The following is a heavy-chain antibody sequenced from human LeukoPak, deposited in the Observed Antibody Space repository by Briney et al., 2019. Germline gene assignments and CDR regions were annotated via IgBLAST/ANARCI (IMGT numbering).Heavy chain of an antibody. CDR3: ARVLTNYYYMDV. CDR2: ISSSRSNI. V-gene: IGHV3-48*04. Sequence: GGALRLSCAASGFTFSNYNMIWVRQAPGKGLEWVSDISSSRSNINYADSVKGRFTISRDNARNSLYLLMNSLTAEDTAVYYCARVLTNYYYMDVWGKGTTVTVSS. J-gene: IGHJ6*03. CDR1: GFTFSNYN. D-gene: IGHD3-9*01.